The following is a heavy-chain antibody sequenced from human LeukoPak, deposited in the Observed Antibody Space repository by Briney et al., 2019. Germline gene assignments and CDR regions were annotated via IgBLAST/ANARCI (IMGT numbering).Heavy chain of an antibody. CDR1: GFTFSSYA. V-gene: IGHV3-64*01. CDR3: ARGPKSIGTR. CDR2: ISSNGGST. D-gene: IGHD2-2*01. Sequence: PGGSLRLSCAASGFTFSSYAMHWVRQAPGKGLEYVSAISSNGGSTYYANSVKGRFTISRDNSKNTLYLQMGSLRAEDTAVYYCARGPKSIGTRWGQGTLVTVSS. J-gene: IGHJ4*02.